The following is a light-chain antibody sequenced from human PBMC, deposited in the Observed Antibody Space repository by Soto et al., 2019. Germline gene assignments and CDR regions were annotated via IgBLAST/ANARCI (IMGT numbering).Light chain of an antibody. Sequence: QLVLTQSPSASASLGASVKLTCTLSSGHTNYAIAWHQQHPEKGPRFLMKLNSDGSHRKGDGIPDRFSGSTSGSERYLTISSLQSEDEAVYYCQTWDTGIGVFGGGTKLTVL. V-gene: IGLV4-69*01. CDR2: LNSDGSH. CDR1: SGHTNYA. J-gene: IGLJ2*01. CDR3: QTWDTGIGV.